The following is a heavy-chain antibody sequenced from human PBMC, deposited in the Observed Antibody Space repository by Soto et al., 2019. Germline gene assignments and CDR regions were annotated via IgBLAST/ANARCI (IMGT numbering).Heavy chain of an antibody. CDR3: ARDHLARGGLAARPRFDY. J-gene: IGHJ4*02. CDR2: IIPIFGTA. Sequence: AASVKVSCKASGGTFSSYAISWVRQAPGQGLEWMGGIIPIFGTANYAQKFQGRVTITADESTSTAYMELSSLRSEDTAVYYCARDHLARGGLAARPRFDYWGQGTLVTVSS. V-gene: IGHV1-69*13. CDR1: GGTFSSYA. D-gene: IGHD6-6*01.